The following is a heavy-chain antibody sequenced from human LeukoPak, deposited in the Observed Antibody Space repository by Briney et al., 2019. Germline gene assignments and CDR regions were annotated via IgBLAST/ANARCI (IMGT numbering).Heavy chain of an antibody. V-gene: IGHV1-58*01. D-gene: IGHD3-16*02. CDR3: TREGVYSPDPSSYHRDAFDI. Sequence: SVKVSCKASGFTFTSSAVQWVRQARGQRLEWIGWIVVGSGNTNYAQKFQGRVTITADKSTNTAHMELSSLRSEDTAVYYCTREGVYSPDPSSYHRDAFDIWGQGTVVTVSS. J-gene: IGHJ3*02. CDR2: IVVGSGNT. CDR1: GFTFTSSA.